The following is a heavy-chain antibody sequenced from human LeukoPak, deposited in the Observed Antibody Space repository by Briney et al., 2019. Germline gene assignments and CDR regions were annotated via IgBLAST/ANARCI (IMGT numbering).Heavy chain of an antibody. J-gene: IGHJ4*02. D-gene: IGHD3-16*01. V-gene: IGHV3-23*01. Sequence: GGSLRLSCAASGFTFSSYGIHWVRQAPGKGLEWVSAISGSGGSTYYADSVKGRFTISRDNSKNTLYLQMNSLRAEDTAVYYCASSSGITVPFDYWGQGTLVTVSS. CDR2: ISGSGGST. CDR3: ASSSGITVPFDY. CDR1: GFTFSSYG.